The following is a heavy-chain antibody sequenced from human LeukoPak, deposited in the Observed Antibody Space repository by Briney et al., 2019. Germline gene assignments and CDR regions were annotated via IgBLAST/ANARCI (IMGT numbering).Heavy chain of an antibody. Sequence: PSETLSLTCTVSGGSISSYYWSWIRQPPGKGLEWIGCIYYSGSTNYNPSLKSRVTISVDTSKNQFSLKLSSVTAADTAVYYCARVAMIKPTYYYGMDVWGQGTTVTVSS. J-gene: IGHJ6*02. CDR2: IYYSGST. D-gene: IGHD3-22*01. V-gene: IGHV4-59*01. CDR3: ARVAMIKPTYYYGMDV. CDR1: GGSISSYY.